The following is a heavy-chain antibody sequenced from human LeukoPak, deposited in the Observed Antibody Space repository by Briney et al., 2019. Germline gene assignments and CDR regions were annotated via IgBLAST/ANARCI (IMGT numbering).Heavy chain of an antibody. CDR2: INPDGSTT. J-gene: IGHJ6*03. Sequence: GGSLRLSCAASGFTFSTYWMHWVRQAPGEGPVWVSRINPDGSTTTYADSVKGRFTISRDNAKNTLYLQMNSLRAEDTAVYYCAKDGQELPYYYYYYMDVWGKGTTVTVSS. D-gene: IGHD1-7*01. V-gene: IGHV3-74*01. CDR1: GFTFSTYW. CDR3: AKDGQELPYYYYYYMDV.